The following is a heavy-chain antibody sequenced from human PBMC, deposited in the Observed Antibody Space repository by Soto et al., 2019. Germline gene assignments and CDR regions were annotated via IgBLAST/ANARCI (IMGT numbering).Heavy chain of an antibody. D-gene: IGHD1-1*01. CDR3: VRDPTKTLRARFDP. CDR2: IYATGTT. Sequence: SETLSLTCTVSGASISGFYWSWIRKSAGKGLEWIGRIYATGTTDYNPSLKSRVMMSVDTSKKQLSLKLRSVTAADTAVYYCVRDPTKTLRARFDPWGQGTSLTVSS. J-gene: IGHJ5*02. CDR1: GASISGFY. V-gene: IGHV4-4*07.